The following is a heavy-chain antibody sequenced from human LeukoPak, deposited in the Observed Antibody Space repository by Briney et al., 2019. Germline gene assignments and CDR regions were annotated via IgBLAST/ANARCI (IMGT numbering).Heavy chain of an antibody. CDR2: IYLDDSDT. CDR1: GYSSTNYW. J-gene: IGHJ4*02. D-gene: IGHD3-22*01. V-gene: IGHV5-51*01. Sequence: GESLKISCKGSGYSSTNYWIGWVRQMPGKGLEWMGIIYLDDSDTRYSPSFQGQVTISADKSISTAYLQWSSLKASDTAIYYCARRDYYGSGGYYYVYWGQGTLVTVSS. CDR3: ARRDYYGSGGYYYVY.